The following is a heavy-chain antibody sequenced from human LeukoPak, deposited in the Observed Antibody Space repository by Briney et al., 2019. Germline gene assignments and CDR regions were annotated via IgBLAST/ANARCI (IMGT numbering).Heavy chain of an antibody. CDR1: GGSISPYY. Sequence: PSETLSLTCTVSGGSISPYYWSWIRQPAGKGLEWIGRIYPTGSPNYNPSLKSRVTISLDKSKNQFSLKLSSVTAADTAVYYCASGTNAYYYDSSGYYPDAFDIWGQGTMVTASS. CDR2: IYPTGSP. J-gene: IGHJ3*02. V-gene: IGHV4-4*07. CDR3: ASGTNAYYYDSSGYYPDAFDI. D-gene: IGHD3-22*01.